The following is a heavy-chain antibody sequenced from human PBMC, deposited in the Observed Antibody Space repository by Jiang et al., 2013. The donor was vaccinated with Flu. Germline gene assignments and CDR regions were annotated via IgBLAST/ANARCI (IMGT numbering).Heavy chain of an antibody. Sequence: GAEVKKPGASVKVSCKASGFTFSDNYIHWVRQAPGQGLEWLGRVNPNSGGGNIAQTFQDRVTMTRDTSISTVYLELSRLKSDDTALYFCARERGPAVRAMGPFDSWGQGTLVTVSS. J-gene: IGHJ4*02. CDR3: ARERGPAVRAMGPFDS. CDR2: VNPNSGGG. V-gene: IGHV1-2*06. CDR1: GFTFSDNY. D-gene: IGHD5-18*01.